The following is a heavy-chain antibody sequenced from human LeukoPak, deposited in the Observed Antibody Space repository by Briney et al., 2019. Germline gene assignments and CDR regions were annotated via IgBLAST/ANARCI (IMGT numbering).Heavy chain of an antibody. CDR3: AGDVAGTGVDP. CDR1: GGSISSYY. CDR2: IYYSGST. J-gene: IGHJ5*02. V-gene: IGHV4-59*12. D-gene: IGHD6-19*01. Sequence: SETLSLTCTVSGGSISSYYWSWIRQPPGKGLEWIGYIYYSGSTNYNPSLKSRVTISVDTSKNQFSLKLSSVTAADTAVYYCAGDVAGTGVDPWGQGTLVTVSS.